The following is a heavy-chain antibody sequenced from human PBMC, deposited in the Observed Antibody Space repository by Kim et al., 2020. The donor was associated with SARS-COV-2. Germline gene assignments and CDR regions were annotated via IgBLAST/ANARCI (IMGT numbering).Heavy chain of an antibody. CDR3: ARDFLGDYVGGFDY. V-gene: IGHV3-11*06. J-gene: IGHJ4*02. D-gene: IGHD3-16*01. Sequence: ADSVKGRFTISRDNAKNSLYLQMNSLRAEDTAVYYCARDFLGDYVGGFDYWGQGTLVTVSS.